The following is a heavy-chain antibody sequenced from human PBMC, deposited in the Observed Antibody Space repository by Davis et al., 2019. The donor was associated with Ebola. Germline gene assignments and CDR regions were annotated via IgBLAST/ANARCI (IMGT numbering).Heavy chain of an antibody. Sequence: PGGSLRLSCAASGFTLSGSWMHWVRQAPGKGLVWVSRINRDGSFTSYADSVKGRFTISRDNSKNMLYLQMNSLRAEDTAIYYCARHVNGDFWYFDLWGRGTRVTVSS. CDR2: INRDGSFT. CDR1: GFTLSGSW. V-gene: IGHV3-74*01. D-gene: IGHD4-17*01. J-gene: IGHJ2*01. CDR3: ARHVNGDFWYFDL.